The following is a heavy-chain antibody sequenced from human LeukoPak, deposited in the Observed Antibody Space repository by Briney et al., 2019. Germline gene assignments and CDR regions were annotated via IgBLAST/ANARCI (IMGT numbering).Heavy chain of an antibody. CDR3: ARYYYDSSGYYYYFDY. CDR2: IIPIFGTA. D-gene: IGHD3-22*01. V-gene: IGHV1-69*01. J-gene: IGHJ4*02. Sequence: SVKVSCKASGGTFSSHAISWVRQAPGQGLEWMGGIIPIFGTANYAQKFQGRVTITADESTSTAYMELSSLRSEDTAVYYCARYYYDSSGYYYYFDYWGQGTLVTVSS. CDR1: GGTFSSHA.